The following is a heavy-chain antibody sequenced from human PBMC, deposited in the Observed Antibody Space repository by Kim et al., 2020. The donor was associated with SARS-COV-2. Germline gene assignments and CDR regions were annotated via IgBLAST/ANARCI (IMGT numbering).Heavy chain of an antibody. Sequence: TKYADSWKGRFTITRDNSKNTLYLQRNSLRAEDTAVYYCAKDPLTVLASTDWGQGTLVTVSS. V-gene: IGHV3-23*01. CDR2: T. J-gene: IGHJ4*02. D-gene: IGHD4-17*01. CDR3: AKDPLTVLASTD.